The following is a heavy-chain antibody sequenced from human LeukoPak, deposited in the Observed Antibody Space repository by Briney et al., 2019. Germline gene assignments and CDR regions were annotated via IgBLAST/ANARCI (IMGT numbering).Heavy chain of an antibody. D-gene: IGHD1-26*01. Sequence: GRSLRLSCAASGFTFSNYAIHWVRQAPGKGLERVADLSYDGSSKYFADSVKGRFTISRDTSKNTVYLQMNSLRPEDTAVYYCARSRASTRNYFDYWGQGTLVTVSS. CDR1: GFTFSNYA. CDR3: ARSRASTRNYFDY. CDR2: LSYDGSSK. V-gene: IGHV3-30*01. J-gene: IGHJ4*02.